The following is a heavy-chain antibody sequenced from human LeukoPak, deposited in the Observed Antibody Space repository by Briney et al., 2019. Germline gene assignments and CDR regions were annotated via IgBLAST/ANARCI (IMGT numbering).Heavy chain of an antibody. Sequence: GRSLRLSCAASGFTFDDYAMHWVRQAPGKGLEWVSGISWNSGSIGYADSVKGRFTISRDNAKNSLYLQMNSLRAEDTALYYCAKDIEGDYDSSGYYRYWGQGTLVTVSS. J-gene: IGHJ4*02. CDR2: ISWNSGSI. CDR3: AKDIEGDYDSSGYYRY. CDR1: GFTFDDYA. V-gene: IGHV3-9*01. D-gene: IGHD3-22*01.